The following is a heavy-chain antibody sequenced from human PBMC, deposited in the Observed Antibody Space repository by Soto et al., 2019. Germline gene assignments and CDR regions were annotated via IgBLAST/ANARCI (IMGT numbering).Heavy chain of an antibody. CDR1: GFTFSSYA. J-gene: IGHJ6*02. Sequence: GGSLRLSCAASGFTFSSYAMSWVRQAPGKGLEWVSAISGSGGSTYYADSVKGRFTISRDNSKNTLYLQMNSLRAEDTAVYYFAKMTTIFGVVQAAYYYYGMDVWGQGTTVTVSS. CDR3: AKMTTIFGVVQAAYYYYGMDV. CDR2: ISGSGGST. D-gene: IGHD3-3*01. V-gene: IGHV3-23*01.